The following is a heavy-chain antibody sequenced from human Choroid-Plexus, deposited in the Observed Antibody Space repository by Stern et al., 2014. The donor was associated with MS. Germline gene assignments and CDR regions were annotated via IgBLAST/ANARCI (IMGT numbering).Heavy chain of an antibody. Sequence: VQLVESGGGVVQPGRPLRLSCVASGFTFGSCAMHWVRQAPGKGLEWVAVVSYDGNNKYYADSVKGRFTISRDNSQNTLYMQMSSLRPEDTAVYYGAKDRQYLTYFFDHWGQGSLVTVSS. D-gene: IGHD2/OR15-2a*01. J-gene: IGHJ5*02. CDR1: GFTFGSCA. CDR3: AKDRQYLTYFFDH. CDR2: VSYDGNNK. V-gene: IGHV3-30*18.